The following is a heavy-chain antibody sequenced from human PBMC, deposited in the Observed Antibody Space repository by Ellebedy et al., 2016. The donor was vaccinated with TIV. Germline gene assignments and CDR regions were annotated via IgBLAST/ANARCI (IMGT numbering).Heavy chain of an antibody. CDR1: GVTVSGNY. CDR3: ARELSTSWGMDV. CDR2: IYSGGST. Sequence: GESLKISXAGSGVTVSGNYMSWVRQAPGKGLEWVSVIYSGGSTYYADSVKGRFTISRDNSKNTLYLQMNSLRAEDTAVYYSARELSTSWGMDVWGQGTTVTVSS. D-gene: IGHD2-2*01. J-gene: IGHJ6*02. V-gene: IGHV3-53*05.